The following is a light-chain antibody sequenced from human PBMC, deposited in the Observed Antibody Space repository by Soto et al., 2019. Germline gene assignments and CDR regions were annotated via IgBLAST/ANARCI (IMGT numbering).Light chain of an antibody. Sequence: EFVLTQSPGTLSLSPGERATLSCRASQTVRNNYLAWYQQKPGQAPRLLIYDASNRATGIPDRFSGSGSGTDFTLTISRLEPEDFAVYYCQQYGSSGTFGQGTKVDIK. J-gene: IGKJ1*01. CDR1: QTVRNNY. V-gene: IGKV3-20*01. CDR2: DAS. CDR3: QQYGSSGT.